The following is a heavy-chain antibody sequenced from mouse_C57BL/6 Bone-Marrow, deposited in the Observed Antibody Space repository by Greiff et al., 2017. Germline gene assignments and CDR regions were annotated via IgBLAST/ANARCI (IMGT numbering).Heavy chain of an antibody. D-gene: IGHD1-1*02. Sequence: QVQLQQSGPELVKPGASVKLSCKASGYTFTSYDINWVKQRPGQGLEWIGWIYPRDGSTKYNEKFKGKATLTVDTSSSTAYMQLPGLTSEDSAVYFCARLEFGGGSGDWCFDVWGTGTTVTVSS. V-gene: IGHV1-85*01. CDR1: GYTFTSYD. CDR2: IYPRDGST. CDR3: ARLEFGGGSGDWCFDV. J-gene: IGHJ1*03.